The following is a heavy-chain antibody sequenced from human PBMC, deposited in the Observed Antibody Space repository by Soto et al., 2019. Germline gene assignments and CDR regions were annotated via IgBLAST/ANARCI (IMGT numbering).Heavy chain of an antibody. J-gene: IGHJ4*02. CDR2: MNPNSGNT. Sequence: ASVKVSCKASGYTFTNYAMHWVRQAPGQRLEWMGWMNPNSGNTGYAQKFQGRVTMTRNTSISTAYMELSSLRSEDTAVYYCAREITGKFPNWGQGTLVTVSS. CDR3: AREITGKFPN. V-gene: IGHV1-8*02. CDR1: GYTFTNYA. D-gene: IGHD1-20*01.